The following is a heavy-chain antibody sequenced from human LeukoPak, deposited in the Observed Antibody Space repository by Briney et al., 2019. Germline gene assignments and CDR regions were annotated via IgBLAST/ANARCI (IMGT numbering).Heavy chain of an antibody. CDR3: ARDQAYCGGDCYFDF. Sequence: SETLSLTCAVSDYSISSAYYWGWIWQPPGKGLEWIGSIYHSGSTDYNPSLKSRVTISVDTSKNQFSLKLRSVTAADTAVYYCARDQAYCGGDCYFDFWGQGTLVTVSS. J-gene: IGHJ4*02. V-gene: IGHV4-38-2*02. CDR2: IYHSGST. D-gene: IGHD2-21*02. CDR1: DYSISSAYY.